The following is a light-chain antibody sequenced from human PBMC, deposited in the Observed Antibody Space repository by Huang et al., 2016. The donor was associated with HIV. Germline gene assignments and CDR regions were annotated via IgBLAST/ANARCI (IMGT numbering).Light chain of an antibody. CDR2: GAS. V-gene: IGKV3-20*01. CDR3: QQYGSSLA. Sequence: EIVLTQSPGILSLSPGERATLSCRTSQSVFNNNYLAWYQQKPGQAPRLLIFGASSRATGVSDRFRGSGSVTDFTLTISKLEPEDFAVYYCQQYGSSLAFGQGTKVEFK. J-gene: IGKJ1*01. CDR1: QSVFNNNY.